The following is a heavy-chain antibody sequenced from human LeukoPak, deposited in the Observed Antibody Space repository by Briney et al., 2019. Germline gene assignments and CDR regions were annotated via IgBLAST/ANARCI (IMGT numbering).Heavy chain of an antibody. Sequence: SQTLSLTCAISGDSVSSNSAAWNWIRQSPSRGLEWLGRTYYRSRWYQAYALSVESRITIIPDTSNNQFSLQLNSVTPEDTAVYYCARGPGILQYWGQGTLVTVSS. V-gene: IGHV6-1*01. CDR3: ARGPGILQY. J-gene: IGHJ4*02. D-gene: IGHD1-1*01. CDR1: GDSVSSNSAA. CDR2: TYYRSRWYQ.